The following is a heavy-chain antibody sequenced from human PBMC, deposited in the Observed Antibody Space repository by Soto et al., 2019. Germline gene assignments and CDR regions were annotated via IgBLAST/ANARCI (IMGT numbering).Heavy chain of an antibody. V-gene: IGHV4-4*07. CDR3: ARVGSGSYFDN. CDR2: IYSSGST. CDR1: GDSISSFY. J-gene: IGHJ4*02. D-gene: IGHD1-26*01. Sequence: SETLSLTCTVSGDSISSFYWSWIRQPAGKGLEWIGRIYSSGSTNYNPSLKSRVIMSFDTSKNQFSLKLSSVTAADTAVYFCARVGSGSYFDNWGQGTVVTVSS.